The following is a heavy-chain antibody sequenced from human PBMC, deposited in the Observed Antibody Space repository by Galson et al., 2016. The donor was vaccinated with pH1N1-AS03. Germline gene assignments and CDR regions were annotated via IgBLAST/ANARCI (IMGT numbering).Heavy chain of an antibody. CDR1: GGSINSDGFY. J-gene: IGHJ3*01. Sequence: TLSLTCTVSGGSINSDGFYWAWIRQRPGKGLEWIGYISYSGSTFYNPSLQSRLIISSDTSKNQVSLRLTSVSAADTAVYYCAREVNKMTTSDAFDLWGQGTMVTVSS. CDR2: ISYSGST. D-gene: IGHD4-11*01. V-gene: IGHV4-31*03. CDR3: AREVNKMTTSDAFDL.